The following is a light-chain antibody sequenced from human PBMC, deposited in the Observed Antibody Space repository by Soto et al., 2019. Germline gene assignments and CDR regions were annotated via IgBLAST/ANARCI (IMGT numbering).Light chain of an antibody. CDR1: SSDVGVSNL. CDR3: CSDADSRWL. Sequence: QSALTQPASVAGSPGQSITISCTGISSDVGVSNLVSWYQQHPGTAPKLMIYEVSQRASGVSNRFSGSKSGNTASLTISGLQADDEGDYYCCSDADSRWLFGAGSKLTVL. CDR2: EVS. J-gene: IGLJ3*02. V-gene: IGLV2-23*02.